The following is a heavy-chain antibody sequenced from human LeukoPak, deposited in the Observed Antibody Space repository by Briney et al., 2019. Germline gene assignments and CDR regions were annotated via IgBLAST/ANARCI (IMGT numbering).Heavy chain of an antibody. CDR3: ASPTISRSLDY. D-gene: IGHD1-26*01. Sequence: PGGSLRLACAASGFSFGTYSMNWVRQAPGKGLEWVSYISSSSSTIYYADSVKGRFTISRDNAKNSLYLQMNSLRAEDTAVYYCASPTISRSLDYWGQGTLVTVSS. V-gene: IGHV3-48*01. J-gene: IGHJ4*02. CDR2: ISSSSSTI. CDR1: GFSFGTYS.